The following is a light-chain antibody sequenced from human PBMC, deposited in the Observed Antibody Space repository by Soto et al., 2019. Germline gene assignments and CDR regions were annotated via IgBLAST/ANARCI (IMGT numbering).Light chain of an antibody. CDR3: QQYNNWLWT. V-gene: IGKV3-15*01. CDR2: GAS. J-gene: IGKJ1*01. CDR1: QSVNSN. Sequence: EVVMTQSPATRSVSPGERATLSCRASQSVNSNLAWYQQKPGQAPSLLIHGASTRATGIPARFSGSGFGTEFILTISSLQSEDFAIYYCQQYNNWLWTFGQGTKVEIK.